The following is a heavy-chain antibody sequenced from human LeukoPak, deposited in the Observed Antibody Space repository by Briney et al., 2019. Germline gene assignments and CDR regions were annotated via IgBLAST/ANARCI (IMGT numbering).Heavy chain of an antibody. CDR1: GFTFSSYA. CDR2: ISGSAGST. J-gene: IGHJ4*02. CDR3: ANYGATRTGY. Sequence: TGGSLRLSCAASGFTFSSYAMNWVRQAPGKGLEWVSAISGSAGSTYYADSVKGRFTISRDNSKNTLYLQMNSLRAEDTAVYYCANYGATRTGYWGQGTLVTVSS. V-gene: IGHV3-23*01. D-gene: IGHD1-26*01.